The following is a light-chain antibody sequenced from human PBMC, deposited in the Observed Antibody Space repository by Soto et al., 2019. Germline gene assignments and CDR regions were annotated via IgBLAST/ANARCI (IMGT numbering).Light chain of an antibody. J-gene: IGKJ2*01. CDR2: DAS. V-gene: IGKV1-33*01. CDR3: QQYDNLPGT. Sequence: DIQMTQSPSSLSASVGDRVTITCQASQDISNYLNWYQQKPGKAPKLLIYDASNLETGVPPRFSGSGSGTDFTFTISSLQPEDIATYYCQQYDNLPGTFGQGTKLEIK. CDR1: QDISNY.